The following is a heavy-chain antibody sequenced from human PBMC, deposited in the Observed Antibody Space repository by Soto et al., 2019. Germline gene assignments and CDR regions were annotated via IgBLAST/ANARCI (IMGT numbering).Heavy chain of an antibody. CDR3: ATWHEREHAFDV. CDR2: LYDVDGS. CDR1: GLTIXXKKY. Sequence: DVQLVESXXXXIQPGESLRLSCAAFGLTIXXKKYVAWVRQAPGKGLAWVSALYDVDGSFYADSVTGRFTTSSDSSKTTVYLQMNDLRPDDTAVYYCATWHEREHAFDVWGQGTTVTISS. D-gene: IGHD1-1*01. J-gene: IGHJ3*01. V-gene: IGHV3-53*01.